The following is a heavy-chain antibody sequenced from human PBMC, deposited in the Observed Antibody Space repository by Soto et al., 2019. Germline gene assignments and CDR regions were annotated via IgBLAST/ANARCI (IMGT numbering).Heavy chain of an antibody. CDR3: AKDAITMVRGVISYYGMDV. CDR2: ISWNSGSI. J-gene: IGHJ6*02. V-gene: IGHV3-9*01. D-gene: IGHD3-10*01. CDR1: GFTFDDYA. Sequence: EVQLVESGGGLVQPGRSLILSCAASGFTFDDYAMHWVRQAPGKGLEWVSGISWNSGSIGYADSVKGRFTISRDNAKNSLYLQMNSLRAEDTALYYCAKDAITMVRGVISYYGMDVWGQGTTVTVSS.